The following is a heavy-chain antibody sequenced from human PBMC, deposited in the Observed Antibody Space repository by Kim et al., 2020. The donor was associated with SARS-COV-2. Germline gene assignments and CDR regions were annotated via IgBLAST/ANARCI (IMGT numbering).Heavy chain of an antibody. J-gene: IGHJ4*02. CDR1: GFTFSSYS. D-gene: IGHD5-18*01. Sequence: GGSLRLSCAASGFTFSSYSMNWVRQAPGKGLEWVSSISSSSSYIYYADSVKGRFTISRDNAKNSLYLQMNSLRAEDTAVYYCARDQHIGYSYGNGGVYWGQGTLVTVSS. V-gene: IGHV3-21*01. CDR2: ISSSSSYI. CDR3: ARDQHIGYSYGNGGVY.